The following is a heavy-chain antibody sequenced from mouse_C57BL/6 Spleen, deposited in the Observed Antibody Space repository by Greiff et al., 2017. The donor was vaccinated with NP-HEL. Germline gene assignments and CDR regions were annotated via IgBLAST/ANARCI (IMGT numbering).Heavy chain of an antibody. V-gene: IGHV1-50*01. CDR2: IDPSDSYT. J-gene: IGHJ2*01. Sequence: QVHVKQSGAELVKPGASVKLSCKASGYTFTSYWMQWVKQRPGQGLEWIGEIDPSDSYTNYNQKFKGKATLTVDTSSSTAYMQLSSLTSEDSAVYYCARMRSFDYWGQGTTLTVSS. CDR3: ARMRSFDY. CDR1: GYTFTSYW.